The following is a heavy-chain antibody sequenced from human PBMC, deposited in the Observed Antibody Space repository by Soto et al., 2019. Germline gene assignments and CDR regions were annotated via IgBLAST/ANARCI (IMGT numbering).Heavy chain of an antibody. V-gene: IGHV1-69*13. CDR3: AKDRRADWESYYYYAMDV. CDR2: IIPIYGTA. D-gene: IGHD1-26*01. Sequence: GTPVKVTCTDSRCTKNSFTISWVRHATGQGLEWMGGIIPIYGTANYAQKFQGRVTITADASTRTAYMELSRLRSEDTAVYYCAKDRRADWESYYYYAMDVWGQGTRVTFSS. J-gene: IGHJ6*02. CDR1: RCTKNSFT.